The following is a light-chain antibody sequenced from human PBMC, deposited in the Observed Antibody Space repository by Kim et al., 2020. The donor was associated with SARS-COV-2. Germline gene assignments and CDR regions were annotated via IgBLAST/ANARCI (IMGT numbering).Light chain of an antibody. V-gene: IGKV3-15*01. Sequence: VSPGERVTLSCRASQSVSSFVAWYQQKPGQAPRLLIYGASNRATAIPDRFSGSGSGTEFTLTISSLQSEDFGVYYCQQYNTWPRTFGQGTKLEI. CDR3: QQYNTWPRT. J-gene: IGKJ2*01. CDR1: QSVSSF. CDR2: GAS.